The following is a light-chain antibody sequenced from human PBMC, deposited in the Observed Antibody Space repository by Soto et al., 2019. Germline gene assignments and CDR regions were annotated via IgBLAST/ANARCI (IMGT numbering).Light chain of an antibody. CDR1: QSVSSSY. Sequence: EIVLTQSPGTLSLYPGERATLSCRASQSVSSSYLAWYQQKPGQAPRLLIYGASSRATGIPDRFSGSGSGTDFTLTISRLEPEDFAVYYWQQYGSSPPITFGQGTRLEIK. CDR3: QQYGSSPPIT. V-gene: IGKV3-20*01. CDR2: GAS. J-gene: IGKJ5*01.